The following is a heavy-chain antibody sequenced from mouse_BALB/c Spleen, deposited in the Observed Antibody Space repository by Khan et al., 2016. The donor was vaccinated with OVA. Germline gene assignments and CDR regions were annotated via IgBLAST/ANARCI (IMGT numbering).Heavy chain of an antibody. CDR3: ARHSYSSNLYWYFDV. J-gene: IGHJ1*01. CDR1: GYTFTSYD. D-gene: IGHD2-5*01. V-gene: IGHV1-85*01. Sequence: QVQLKQSGAELVKPGASVKLSCKASGYTFTSYDINWVRQRPEQGLEWIGWIFPGDDSTKYNEKFKGKATLTTDKSSSTAYMQLSRLTSADSAVSFCARHSYSSNLYWYFDVWGAGTTVTVSS. CDR2: IFPGDDST.